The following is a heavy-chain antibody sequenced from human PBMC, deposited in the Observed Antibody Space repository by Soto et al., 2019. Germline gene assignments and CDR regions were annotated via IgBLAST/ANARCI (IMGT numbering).Heavy chain of an antibody. CDR2: IIPIFGTA. CDR3: AREEYCSGGSCLNWFDP. D-gene: IGHD2-15*01. Sequence: QVQLVQSGAEVKKPGSSVKVSCKASGGTFSSYAISGVRQAPGQGLEWMGGIIPIFGTANYAQKFQGRVTITADESTSTAYMELSSLRSEDTAVYYCAREEYCSGGSCLNWFDPWGQGTLVTVSS. J-gene: IGHJ5*02. CDR1: GGTFSSYA. V-gene: IGHV1-69*01.